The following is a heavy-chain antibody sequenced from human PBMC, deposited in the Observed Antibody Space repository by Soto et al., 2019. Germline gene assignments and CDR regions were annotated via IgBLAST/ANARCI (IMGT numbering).Heavy chain of an antibody. J-gene: IGHJ4*02. V-gene: IGHV4-30-4*01. Sequence: QVQLQESGPGLVKPSQTLSLTCTVSGGSISSGDYYWSWIRQPPGKGLEWIGYIYYSGSTYYNPSLKSRVTISVDASKNQFSLKRSSVTAADTAVYYCARAPPCTMIECRGGSDFDSWGQGTLVTVSS. CDR2: IYYSGST. D-gene: IGHD3-22*01. CDR3: ARAPPCTMIECRGGSDFDS. CDR1: GGSISSGDYY.